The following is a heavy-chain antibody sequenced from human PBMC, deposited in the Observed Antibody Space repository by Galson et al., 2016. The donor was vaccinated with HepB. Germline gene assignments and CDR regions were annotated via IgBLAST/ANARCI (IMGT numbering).Heavy chain of an antibody. D-gene: IGHD2-2*01. CDR3: ARDWGQDQPIDY. Sequence: SLRLSCAASGFKLNKYGMHWVRQAPGKGLEWVAVVWHDGTQKDYAESVKGRFNISRDNSKNTLYLQMDSLRVEDTALYYCARDWGQDQPIDYWGQGTLVTVSS. V-gene: IGHV3-33*01. CDR2: VWHDGTQK. J-gene: IGHJ4*02. CDR1: GFKLNKYG.